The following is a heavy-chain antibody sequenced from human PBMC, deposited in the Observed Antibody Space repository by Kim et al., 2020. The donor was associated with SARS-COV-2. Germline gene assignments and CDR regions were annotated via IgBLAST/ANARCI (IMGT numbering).Heavy chain of an antibody. CDR1: GFTVSSNY. CDR2: IYSGGST. Sequence: GGSLRLSCAASGFTVSSNYMSWVRQAPGKGLEWVSVIYSGGSTYYADSVKGRFTISRDNSKNTLYLQMNSLRAEDTAVYYCARWHIGSSLDYWGQGTLVTVSS. CDR3: ARWHIGSSLDY. D-gene: IGHD1-26*01. V-gene: IGHV3-66*01. J-gene: IGHJ4*02.